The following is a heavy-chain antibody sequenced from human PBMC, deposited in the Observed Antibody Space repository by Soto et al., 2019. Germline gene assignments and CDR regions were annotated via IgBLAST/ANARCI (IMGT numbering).Heavy chain of an antibody. CDR2: LNSDGSSR. Sequence: EVQLVESGGALVQPGGSLRLSCAASGFTFTSHWMHWVRQAPGKGLVWVSRLNSDGSSRYYGDSMKGRFTISRDNANNWGYLQMNSLRDEVTAVYYCAGGLKNKYGMDVWGQGTTVTVSS. J-gene: IGHJ6*02. V-gene: IGHV3-74*01. CDR1: GFTFTSHW. CDR3: AGGLKNKYGMDV.